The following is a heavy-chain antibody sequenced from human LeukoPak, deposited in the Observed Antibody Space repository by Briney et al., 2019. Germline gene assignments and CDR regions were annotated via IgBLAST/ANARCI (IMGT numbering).Heavy chain of an antibody. J-gene: IGHJ6*02. Sequence: PSETLSLTCTVSGGSISSYYWSWIRQPPGKGLEWIGYIYYSGSTNYNPSLKSRVTISVDTSKNQFSLKLSSVIAADTAVYYCARDCSGGSCYPVWGQGTTVTVSS. CDR3: ARDCSGGSCYPV. D-gene: IGHD2-15*01. CDR2: IYYSGST. CDR1: GGSISSYY. V-gene: IGHV4-59*01.